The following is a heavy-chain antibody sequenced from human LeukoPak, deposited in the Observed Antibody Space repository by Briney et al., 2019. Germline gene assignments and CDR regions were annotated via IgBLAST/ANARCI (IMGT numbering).Heavy chain of an antibody. Sequence: PSETVSLTCGVSGGSISSSKWWSWVRQPPGKGLEWIGEIYHSGSTNYNPSLKSRVTISVDKSKNQFSLKLSSVTAADTAVYYCATVSAFFYDSGSYYTFDYWGQGTLVTVSS. D-gene: IGHD3-10*01. CDR3: ATVSAFFYDSGSYYTFDY. V-gene: IGHV4-4*02. CDR2: IYHSGST. J-gene: IGHJ4*02. CDR1: GGSISSSKW.